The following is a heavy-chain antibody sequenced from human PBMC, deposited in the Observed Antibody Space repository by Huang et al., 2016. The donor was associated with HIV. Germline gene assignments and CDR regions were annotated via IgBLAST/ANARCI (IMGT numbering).Heavy chain of an antibody. Sequence: VQLIESGGGVVQPGKSLRLSCATSGFFLSNYGMHWVRQAPGKGLKWVEFIRNDGMKKKYADSVRGRFTVGRDNGNNTLFLQMRSLGVDDTAVYYCARGDYYDSSGYHPGYFDYWGQGILVTVSS. D-gene: IGHD3-22*01. J-gene: IGHJ4*02. CDR1: GFFLSNYG. CDR3: ARGDYYDSSGYHPGYFDY. CDR2: IRNDGMKK. V-gene: IGHV3-33*04.